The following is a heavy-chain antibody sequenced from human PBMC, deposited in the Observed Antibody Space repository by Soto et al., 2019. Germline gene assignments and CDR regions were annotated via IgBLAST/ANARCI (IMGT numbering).Heavy chain of an antibody. Sequence: QVQLQQWGAGLLKPSETLSLTCAVYGGSFSGYYWSWIRQPPGKGLEWIGEINHSGSTNYNPSLKRRVTISVDTSKNQFSLKLSSVTAADTAVYYCARGGYSGYDRYCSGGSCSRPPPYGMDVWGQGTTVTVSS. V-gene: IGHV4-34*01. J-gene: IGHJ6*02. D-gene: IGHD2-15*01. CDR2: INHSGST. CDR1: GGSFSGYY. CDR3: ARGGYSGYDRYCSGGSCSRPPPYGMDV.